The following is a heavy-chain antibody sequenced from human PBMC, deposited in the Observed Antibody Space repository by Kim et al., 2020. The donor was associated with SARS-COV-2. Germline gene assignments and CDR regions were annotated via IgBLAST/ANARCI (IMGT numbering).Heavy chain of an antibody. Sequence: GGSLRLSCAASGFTFSDHYMDWVRQAPGKGLEWVGRTRNKANSYTTEYAASVKGRFTISRDDSKNSLYLQMNSLKTEDTAVYYCARGGVVRGVIIIDAFDIWGQGTMVTVSS. J-gene: IGHJ3*02. V-gene: IGHV3-72*01. CDR1: GFTFSDHY. D-gene: IGHD3-10*01. CDR3: ARGGVVRGVIIIDAFDI. CDR2: TRNKANSYTT.